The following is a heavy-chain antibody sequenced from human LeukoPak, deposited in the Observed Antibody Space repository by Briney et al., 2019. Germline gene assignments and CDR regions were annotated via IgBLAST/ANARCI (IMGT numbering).Heavy chain of an antibody. Sequence: PGGSLRLSCAASGFTFNSYWCHWVRQAPGKGLVWVSRINSDGSDTIYADSVKGRFTISRDNAKSTVYLQMNSLKAEDTAVYYCARGGYHHGFDIWGQGTMVTVSS. D-gene: IGHD2-15*01. CDR2: INSDGSDT. J-gene: IGHJ3*02. CDR3: ARGGYHHGFDI. CDR1: GFTFNSYW. V-gene: IGHV3-74*01.